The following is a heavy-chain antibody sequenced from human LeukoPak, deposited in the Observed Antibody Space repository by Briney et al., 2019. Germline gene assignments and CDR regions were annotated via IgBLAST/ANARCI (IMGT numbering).Heavy chain of an antibody. CDR1: GYTFTGYY. CDR2: SNPNSGNT. CDR3: VMVRGVINY. J-gene: IGHJ4*02. Sequence: ASVKVSCKASGYTFTGYYIHWVRQAPGQGLEWMGWSNPNSGNTGYAQKFQGRVTMTRNTSISTAYMELSSLRSEDTAVYYCVMVRGVINYWGQGTLVTVSS. D-gene: IGHD3-10*01. V-gene: IGHV1-8*02.